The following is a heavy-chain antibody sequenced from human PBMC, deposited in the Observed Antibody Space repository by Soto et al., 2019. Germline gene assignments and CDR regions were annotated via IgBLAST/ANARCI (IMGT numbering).Heavy chain of an antibody. V-gene: IGHV4-38-2*02. Sequence: KSSETLSLTCAVSGYSISSGYYLGWIRQPPGKGLEWIGSIYHSGSTYYNPSLKSRVTISVDTSKNQFSLKLSSVTAADTAVYYCAREVQNNWFDPWGQGTLVTVSS. J-gene: IGHJ5*02. CDR1: GYSISSGYY. CDR3: AREVQNNWFDP. CDR2: IYHSGST.